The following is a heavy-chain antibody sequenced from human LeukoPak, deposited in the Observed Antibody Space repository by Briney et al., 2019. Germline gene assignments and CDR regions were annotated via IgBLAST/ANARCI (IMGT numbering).Heavy chain of an antibody. CDR2: IYQDGSQQ. Sequence: PGGSLRLSCAAPGVTFTHYWMCWIRQAPGKGREWVANIYQDGSQQYYLDSVEGRFTISTDNAKNSLYLQMDNLRADDTAVYYCSNGIYSSSYWGPGTLVTVSS. CDR3: SNGIYSSSY. D-gene: IGHD6-6*01. CDR1: GVTFTHYW. J-gene: IGHJ4*02. V-gene: IGHV3-7*01.